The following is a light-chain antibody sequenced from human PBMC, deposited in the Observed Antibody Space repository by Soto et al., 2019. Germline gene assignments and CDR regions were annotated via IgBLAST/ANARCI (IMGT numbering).Light chain of an antibody. V-gene: IGKV3-11*01. CDR1: QSVSSY. CDR2: DAS. Sequence: EIVLTQSPATLYLSPGERATLSCRASQSVSSYLAWYQQKPGQAPRLLIYDASNRATGIPARFSGSGSGTDFTLTLSSLEPEDFAVYYCQQRSNWPPITFGQGTRLEIK. J-gene: IGKJ5*01. CDR3: QQRSNWPPIT.